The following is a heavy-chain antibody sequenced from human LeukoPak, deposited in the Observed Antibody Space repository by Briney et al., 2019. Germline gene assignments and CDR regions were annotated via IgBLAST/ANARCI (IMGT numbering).Heavy chain of an antibody. V-gene: IGHV4-4*07. CDR3: ARDLAGCSGGSCYSEDY. CDR1: GGSISSYY. Sequence: SETLSLTCTVSGGSISSYYGSWIRQPAGKGLEWIGRIYTSGSTNYNPSLKSRVTMSVDTSKNQFSLKLSSVTAADTAVYYCARDLAGCSGGSCYSEDYWGQGNLVTVSS. CDR2: IYTSGST. D-gene: IGHD2-15*01. J-gene: IGHJ4*02.